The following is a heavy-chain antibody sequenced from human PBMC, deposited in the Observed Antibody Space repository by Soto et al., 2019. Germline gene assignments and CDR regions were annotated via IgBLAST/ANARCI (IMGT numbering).Heavy chain of an antibody. V-gene: IGHV1-2*04. CDR3: AGSFHFWSTYYFDY. CDR2: INPNSGGT. J-gene: IGHJ4*02. Sequence: ASVKVSCKASGGTFSSYAISWVRQAPGQGLEWMGWINPNSGGTNYAQKFQGWVTMTRDTSISTAYMELSRLRSDDTAVYYCAGSFHFWSTYYFDYWGQGTPVTVSS. D-gene: IGHD3-3*02. CDR1: GGTFSSYA.